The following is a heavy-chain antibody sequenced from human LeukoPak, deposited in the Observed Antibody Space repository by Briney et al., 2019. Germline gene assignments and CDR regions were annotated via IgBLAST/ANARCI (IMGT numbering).Heavy chain of an antibody. Sequence: GGSLRLSCAASGFTFSSYGMHWVRQAPGKGLEWVAVISYDGSNKYYADSVKGRFTISRDNSKNTLYLQMNSLRAEDTAVYYCARQQWMRGYYFDYWGQGTPVTVSS. D-gene: IGHD6-19*01. V-gene: IGHV3-30*03. J-gene: IGHJ4*02. CDR2: ISYDGSNK. CDR3: ARQQWMRGYYFDY. CDR1: GFTFSSYG.